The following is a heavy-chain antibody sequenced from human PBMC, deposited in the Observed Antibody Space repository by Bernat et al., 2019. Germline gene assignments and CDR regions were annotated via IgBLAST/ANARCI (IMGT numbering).Heavy chain of an antibody. CDR3: ARGLGYGEYSLFDY. CDR1: GFTFSSYS. D-gene: IGHD4-17*01. CDR2: ISSSSSYI. V-gene: IGHV3-21*01. Sequence: EVQLVESGGGLVKPGGSLRLSCAASGFTFSSYSMNWVRLAPGKGLVWVSSISSSSSYIYYADSVKGRFTIARDNAKNSLYLQMNSLRAEDTAVYYCARGLGYGEYSLFDYWGQGTLVTVSS. J-gene: IGHJ4*02.